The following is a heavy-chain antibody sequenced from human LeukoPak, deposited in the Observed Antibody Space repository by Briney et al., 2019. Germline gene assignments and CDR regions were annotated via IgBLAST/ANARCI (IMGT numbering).Heavy chain of an antibody. CDR3: AGSQAVAGTPYYYYGMDV. Sequence: PGGSLRLSCAASGFTFSSYAMHWVRQAPGKGLEWMAVISYDGSNKYYADSVKGRFTISRDNSKNTLYLQMNSLRAEDTAVYYCAGSQAVAGTPYYYYGMDVWGQGTTVTVSS. J-gene: IGHJ6*02. D-gene: IGHD6-19*01. CDR2: ISYDGSNK. V-gene: IGHV3-30*04. CDR1: GFTFSSYA.